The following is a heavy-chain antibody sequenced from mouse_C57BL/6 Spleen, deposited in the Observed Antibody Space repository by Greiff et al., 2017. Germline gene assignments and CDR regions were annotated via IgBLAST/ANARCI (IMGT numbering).Heavy chain of an antibody. Sequence: EVMLVESGGGLVQPKGSLKLSCAASGFTFNTYAMHWVRQAPGQGLEWVARIRSKSSNYATYYADSVKDRFTISRDDSQSMLYLQMNNLKTEDTAMYYCVRYRYGSGPDWYFDVWGTGTTVTVSS. J-gene: IGHJ1*03. CDR2: IRSKSSNYAT. V-gene: IGHV10-3*01. CDR1: GFTFNTYA. CDR3: VRYRYGSGPDWYFDV. D-gene: IGHD1-1*01.